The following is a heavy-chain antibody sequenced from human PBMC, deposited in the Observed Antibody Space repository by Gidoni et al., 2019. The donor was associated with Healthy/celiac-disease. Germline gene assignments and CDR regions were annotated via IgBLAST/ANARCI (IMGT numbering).Heavy chain of an antibody. V-gene: IGHV3-30*02. CDR3: AKEWAAFDN. CDR2: IGYDGSNK. CDR1: GFTFSSYG. D-gene: IGHD1-26*01. Sequence: QVQLVESGGGVLQPGWALRLSCAASGFTFSSYGMHWVRQAPGKGLEWVAFIGYDGSNKYYADSVKGRFTISRDNSKNTLYLQMNSLRAEDTAVYYCAKEWAAFDNWGQGTMVTVSS. J-gene: IGHJ3*02.